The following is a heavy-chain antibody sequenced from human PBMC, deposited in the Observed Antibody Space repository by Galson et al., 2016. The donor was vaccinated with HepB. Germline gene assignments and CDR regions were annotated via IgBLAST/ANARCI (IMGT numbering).Heavy chain of an antibody. J-gene: IGHJ3*02. D-gene: IGHD2-21*01. V-gene: IGHV4-39*01. CDR3: ARRLHCGETSCLKDDAFDM. CDR2: IYYSGST. CDR1: GGSISSSSYW. Sequence: SETLSLTCTVSGGSISSSSYWWGWIRQPPRKGLEWIGSIYYSGSTYYSESLESRLTLSIDTSKNQFSLRLTSVTAADTALYYCARRLHCGETSCLKDDAFDMWGQGTMVTVSS.